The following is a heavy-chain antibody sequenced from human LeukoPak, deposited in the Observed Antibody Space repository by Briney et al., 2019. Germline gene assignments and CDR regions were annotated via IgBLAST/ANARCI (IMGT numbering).Heavy chain of an antibody. CDR2: ISYDRSHI. J-gene: IGHJ4*02. Sequence: PGGSLRVSCGASGFTFSDYGMHWVRQPPGKGLEWVAVISYDRSHIYYADSVKGRFTISRDSSKNTLYLQMNSLRTDDTAIYYCAKPVCDTNYGNYGIDYWGQGTLVTVSS. D-gene: IGHD4-11*01. CDR3: AKPVCDTNYGNYGIDY. V-gene: IGHV3-30*18. CDR1: GFTFSDYG.